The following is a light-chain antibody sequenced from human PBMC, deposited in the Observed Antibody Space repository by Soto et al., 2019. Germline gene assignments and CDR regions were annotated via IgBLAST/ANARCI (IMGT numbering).Light chain of an antibody. J-gene: IGKJ1*01. CDR1: QSISRY. CDR3: QQSYSALWT. Sequence: DIQMTQSPSSLSASVGDRVTITCRASQSISRYLYWYQQKPGKAPNLLIYTASSLQGGVPSRFSGSGSGTDFSLTISSLQPEDFATYYCQQSYSALWTCGQGTKVEIK. CDR2: TAS. V-gene: IGKV1-39*01.